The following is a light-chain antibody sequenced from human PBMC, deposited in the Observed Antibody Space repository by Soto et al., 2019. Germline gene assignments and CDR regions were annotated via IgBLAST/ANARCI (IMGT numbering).Light chain of an antibody. CDR3: QQHGSSPIT. J-gene: IGKJ5*01. CDR2: GAS. V-gene: IGKV3-20*01. CDR1: QSLSSSY. Sequence: EIVLTQSPGTLSLSPGERATLSCRASQSLSSSYLAWYHQKPGQPPSLLLYGASSRATAIPDRFSGSGSGTAFTLTISRLEPADYAVYYCQQHGSSPITFGQGTRLEI.